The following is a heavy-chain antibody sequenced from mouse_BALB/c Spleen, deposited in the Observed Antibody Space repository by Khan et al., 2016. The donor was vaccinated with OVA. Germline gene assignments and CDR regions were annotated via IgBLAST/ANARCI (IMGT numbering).Heavy chain of an antibody. CDR3: ARGGYSVFAY. Sequence: QVQLKQSVPELVNPGASLKVSCKASGYTFTDYIIGWVKQSTRQGLEWIGDIFPGSGTPYYNEKFKDKATLTADKSSNTAYMQLSSLTSEEPEVYFCARGGYSVFAYWGQGTLVTVSA. V-gene: IGHV1-77*01. J-gene: IGHJ3*01. D-gene: IGHD1-1*01. CDR2: IFPGSGTP. CDR1: GYTFTDYI.